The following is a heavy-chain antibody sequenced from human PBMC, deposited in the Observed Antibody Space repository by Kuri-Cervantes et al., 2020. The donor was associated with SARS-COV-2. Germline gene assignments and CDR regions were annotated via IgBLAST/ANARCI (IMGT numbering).Heavy chain of an antibody. J-gene: IGHJ6*02. CDR1: GFTFTYLW. CDR2: IKSTPDGRTT. D-gene: IGHD3-3*01. CDR3: ARVEVQGKRDLYYDFWSGYYTVYYYGMDV. V-gene: IGHV3-15*01. Sequence: GGSLRLSCAASGFTFTYLWVTWVRQAPGKGLEWVGRIKSTPDGRTTDYAASVKGRFLISRNDSKNTLYLQMNSLRDEDTAVYYCARVEVQGKRDLYYDFWSGYYTVYYYGMDVWGQGTTVTVSS.